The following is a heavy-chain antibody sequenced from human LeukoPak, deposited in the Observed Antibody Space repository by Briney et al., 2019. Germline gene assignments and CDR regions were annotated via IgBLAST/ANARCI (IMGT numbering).Heavy chain of an antibody. D-gene: IGHD1-14*01. CDR2: IIGGGGAT. CDR3: ARGGNRLKEF. Sequence: GGSLRLSCAASGFTFSSYAMSWVRQAPGKGPEWVSFIIGGGGATYYADSVRGRFTISRDNSKNTLYLQMNSLRAEDTAVYFCARGGNRLKEFWGQGTLVTVSS. V-gene: IGHV3-23*01. CDR1: GFTFSSYA. J-gene: IGHJ4*02.